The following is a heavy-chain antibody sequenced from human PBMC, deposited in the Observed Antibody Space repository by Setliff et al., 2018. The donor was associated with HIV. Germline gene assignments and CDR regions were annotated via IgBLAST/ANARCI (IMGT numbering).Heavy chain of an antibody. CDR3: AMTYYYDKSGEGYMDV. V-gene: IGHV4-31*03. J-gene: IGHJ6*03. D-gene: IGHD3-22*01. Sequence: KPSETLSLTCTVSGGSISSGDYYWSWIRQHPGKGLEWIGYIYYSGSTYYNPSLKSRLTKSIETSKNQFSLSLSSVTAADTAVYYCAMTYYYDKSGEGYMDVWGKGTMVTVSS. CDR1: GGSISSGDYY. CDR2: IYYSGST.